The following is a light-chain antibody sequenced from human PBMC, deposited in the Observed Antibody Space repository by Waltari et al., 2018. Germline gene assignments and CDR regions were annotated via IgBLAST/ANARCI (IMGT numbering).Light chain of an antibody. J-gene: IGLJ2*01. Sequence: QSALTQPRSVSGSPGQSVTISCTGATSDVGGFTYVSWYQQHPGKAPKLMIYDVSKRPSGVPDRCSGSKSGYSASLTISGLQAEDEADYYCCSYAASYVVFGGGTKLTVL. V-gene: IGLV2-11*01. CDR3: CSYAASYVV. CDR2: DVS. CDR1: TSDVGGFTY.